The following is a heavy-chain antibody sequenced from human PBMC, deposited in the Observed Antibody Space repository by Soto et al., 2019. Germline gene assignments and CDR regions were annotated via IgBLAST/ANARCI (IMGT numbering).Heavy chain of an antibody. CDR2: ISAYNGNT. CDR3: AREPNYFDY. J-gene: IGHJ4*02. Sequence: ASVKVSCKASGFTFTSSAVQWVRQARGQGLEWMGWISAYNGNTKNAQKLQGRVTMTTDTSTSTAYMELRSLISDDTAVYYCAREPNYFDYWGQGTLVTVSS. CDR1: GFTFTSSA. V-gene: IGHV1-18*01.